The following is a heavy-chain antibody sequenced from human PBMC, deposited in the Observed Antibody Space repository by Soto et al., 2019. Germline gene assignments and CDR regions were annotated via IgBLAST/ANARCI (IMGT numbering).Heavy chain of an antibody. Sequence: ASVKVSCKASGYTFTGYYMHWVRQAPGQGLEWMGWINPNSGGTNYAQKFQGRVTMTRDTSISTAYMELSRLRSDDTAVYYCARDGPPIKYYDYPNWLDPWGQGTLVTVYS. D-gene: IGHD3-22*01. CDR1: GYTFTGYY. CDR3: ARDGPPIKYYDYPNWLDP. CDR2: INPNSGGT. J-gene: IGHJ5*02. V-gene: IGHV1-2*02.